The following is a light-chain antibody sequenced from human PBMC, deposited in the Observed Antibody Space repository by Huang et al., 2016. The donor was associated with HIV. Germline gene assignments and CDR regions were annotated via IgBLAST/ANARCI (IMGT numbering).Light chain of an antibody. Sequence: EILMTQSPATLSVSPGERAALSCRASQSIGSNLAWYQQKPGQTPRLLVYDVSSRGAGIPARLSGSGSGTEFTLTVSNLQSEDFAFYYCQQYNDWPPYTFGQGTRLEI. V-gene: IGKV3D-15*01. CDR1: QSIGSN. CDR2: DVS. J-gene: IGKJ2*01. CDR3: QQYNDWPPYT.